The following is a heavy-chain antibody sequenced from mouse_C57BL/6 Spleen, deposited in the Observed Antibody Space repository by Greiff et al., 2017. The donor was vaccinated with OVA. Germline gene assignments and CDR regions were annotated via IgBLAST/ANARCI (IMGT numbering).Heavy chain of an antibody. CDR2: INPISGYT. J-gene: IGHJ4*01. CDR1: GYHFTCYL. V-gene: IGHV1-7*01. CDR3: ARRGLRRGYAMDY. D-gene: IGHD2-4*01. Sequence: QVQPQPSGAELAKPGAFVKLFCKASGYHFTCYLMHLVKQRPGPGLEWIGYINPISGYTKYNQKFKDKATLTADKSSSTAYMQLSSLTYEDSAVYYCARRGLRRGYAMDYWGQGTSVTVSS.